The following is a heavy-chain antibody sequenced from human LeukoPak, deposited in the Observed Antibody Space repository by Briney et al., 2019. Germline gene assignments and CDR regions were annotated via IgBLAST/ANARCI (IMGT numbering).Heavy chain of an antibody. CDR3: ASGVDSSGYPNFDY. D-gene: IGHD3-22*01. CDR1: GGSISSYY. V-gene: IGHV4-39*07. J-gene: IGHJ4*02. Sequence: SETLSLTCTVSGGSISSYYWGWIRQPPGKGLEWIGSIYYSGSTYYNPSLKSRVTISVDTSKNQFSLKLSSVTAADTAVYYCASGVDSSGYPNFDYWGQGTLVTVSS. CDR2: IYYSGST.